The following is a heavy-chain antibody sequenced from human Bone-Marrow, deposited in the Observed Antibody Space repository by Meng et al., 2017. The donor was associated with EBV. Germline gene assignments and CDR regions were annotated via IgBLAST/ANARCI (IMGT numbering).Heavy chain of an antibody. D-gene: IGHD3-22*01. J-gene: IGHJ3*02. CDR1: GYTFTSYG. V-gene: IGHV1-18*01. CDR3: ARSNYYDSSTDAFDI. Sequence: QVQRGQAGAEVKKPGASVKVPCKAFGYTFTSYGISWVRQAPGQGLEWMGWISAYNGNTNYAQKLQGRVTMTTDTSTSTAYMELRSLRSDDTAVYYCARSNYYDSSTDAFDIWGQGTMVTVSS. CDR2: ISAYNGNT.